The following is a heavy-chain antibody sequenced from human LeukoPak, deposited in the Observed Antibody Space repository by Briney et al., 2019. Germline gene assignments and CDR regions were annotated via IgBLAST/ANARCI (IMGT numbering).Heavy chain of an antibody. J-gene: IGHJ6*03. V-gene: IGHV3-73*01. Sequence: PGGSLRLSCAASGFTFSGSAMHWVRQASGKGLEWVGRIRSKANSYATAYAASVKGRFTISRDDSKNTAYLQMNSLKTEDTAVYYCTLLEYCSSTSCGQNYYYYYYMDVWGKGTTVTVSS. CDR1: GFTFSGSA. D-gene: IGHD2-2*01. CDR2: IRSKANSYAT. CDR3: TLLEYCSSTSCGQNYYYYYYMDV.